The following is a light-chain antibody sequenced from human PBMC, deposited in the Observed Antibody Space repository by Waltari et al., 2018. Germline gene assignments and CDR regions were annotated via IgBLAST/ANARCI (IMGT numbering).Light chain of an antibody. V-gene: IGLV1-47*02. J-gene: IGLJ2*01. Sequence: QSVLTQPPSASGAPGQSVPISCSGSSSNIGSNYVYWYQQLPGKAPKLLIYNNNQRPSGVPDRFSGSKSGTSASLAISGLQSKDEADYYCSAWDSSLSDVLFGGGTRLTVL. CDR3: SAWDSSLSDVL. CDR1: SSNIGSNY. CDR2: NNN.